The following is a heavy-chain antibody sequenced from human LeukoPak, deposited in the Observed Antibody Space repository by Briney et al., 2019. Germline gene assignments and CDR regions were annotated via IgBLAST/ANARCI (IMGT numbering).Heavy chain of an antibody. D-gene: IGHD3-3*01. V-gene: IGHV3-7*01. Sequence: GGSLRLSCAASGFTFSSYWMSWVRQAPGKGPEWVANIKQDGGEKYYVDSVKGRFTISRGNAKNSLYLQMNSLRAEDTAVYYCARDAFSRISVFGVVSDAFDIWGQGTMVTVSS. J-gene: IGHJ3*02. CDR3: ARDAFSRISVFGVVSDAFDI. CDR2: IKQDGGEK. CDR1: GFTFSSYW.